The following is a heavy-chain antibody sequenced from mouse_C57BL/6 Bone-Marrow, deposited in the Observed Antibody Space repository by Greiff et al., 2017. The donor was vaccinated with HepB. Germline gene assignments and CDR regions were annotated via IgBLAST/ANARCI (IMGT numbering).Heavy chain of an antibody. V-gene: IGHV14-3*02. CDR3: ARDYDVGRDAMDY. CDR2: IDPANGNT. D-gene: IGHD2-4*01. Sequence: EVQLQQSGAELVKPGASVKLSCTASGFNIKDTYMHWVKQRPEQGLEWIGRIDPANGNTKYDPKFQGKATITADTSSNTAYLQLSSRTSEDTAVYDCARDYDVGRDAMDYWGQGTSVTVSS. CDR1: GFNIKDTY. J-gene: IGHJ4*01.